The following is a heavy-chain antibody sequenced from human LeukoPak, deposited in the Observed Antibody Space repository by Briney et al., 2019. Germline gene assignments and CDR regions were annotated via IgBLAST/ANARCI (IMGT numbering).Heavy chain of an antibody. V-gene: IGHV4-34*01. CDR2: INHSGST. CDR3: ARQRLSRATPRLYDILTGRKGSASPGDAFDI. D-gene: IGHD3-9*01. J-gene: IGHJ3*02. CDR1: GGSFSGYY. Sequence: PSETLSLTCAVYGGSFSGYYWSWIRQPPGKGLEWIGEINHSGSTNYNPSLKSRVTISVDTSKNQFSLKLSSVTAADTAVYYCARQRLSRATPRLYDILTGRKGSASPGDAFDIWGQGTMVTVSS.